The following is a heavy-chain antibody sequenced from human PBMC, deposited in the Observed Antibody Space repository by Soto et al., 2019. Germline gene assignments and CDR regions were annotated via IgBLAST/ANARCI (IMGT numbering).Heavy chain of an antibody. CDR3: ATSLWFGTQPEI. CDR1: GGSFSNNY. V-gene: IGHV4-34*01. CDR2: ISPSGTT. J-gene: IGHJ4*02. Sequence: QVQLQQWGAGLLKPSETLSLTCAVYGGSFSNNYWTWFRQPLGKGLEWIGEISPSGTTKYIPSLKSRGTISVDTSRKQFFLKVTSVSATDTAVYYCATSLWFGTQPEIWGPGTLVTVSS. D-gene: IGHD3-10*01.